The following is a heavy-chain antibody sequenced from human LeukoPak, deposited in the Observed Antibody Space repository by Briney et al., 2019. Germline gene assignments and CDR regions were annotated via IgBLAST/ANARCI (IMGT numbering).Heavy chain of an antibody. CDR1: GYTFTGYY. J-gene: IGHJ4*02. CDR2: INPNSGGT. Sequence: ASVKVSCKASGYTFTGYYMHWVRQAPGQGLERMGWINPNSGGTNYAQKFQGRVTMTRDTSISTAYMELSRLRSDDTAVYYCARGDSSSSRDSSDYWGQGTLVTVSS. D-gene: IGHD6-6*01. V-gene: IGHV1-2*02. CDR3: ARGDSSSSRDSSDY.